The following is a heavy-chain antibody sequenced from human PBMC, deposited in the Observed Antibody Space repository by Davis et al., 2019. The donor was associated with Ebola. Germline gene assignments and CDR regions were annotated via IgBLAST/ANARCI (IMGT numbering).Heavy chain of an antibody. CDR3: AKSISGYDLLDAFDI. Sequence: MPSETLSLTCTVSGGSISSSSYYWGWIRQPPGKGLEWIGSIYYSGSTYYNPSLKSRVTISVDTSKNQFSLKLSSVTAADTAVYYCAKSISGYDLLDAFDIWGQGTMVTVSS. CDR2: IYYSGST. J-gene: IGHJ3*02. CDR1: GGSISSSSYY. V-gene: IGHV4-39*01. D-gene: IGHD5-12*01.